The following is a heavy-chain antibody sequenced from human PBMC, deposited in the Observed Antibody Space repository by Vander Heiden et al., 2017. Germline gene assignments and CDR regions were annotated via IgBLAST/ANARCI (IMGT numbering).Heavy chain of an antibody. V-gene: IGHV5-51*03. D-gene: IGHD3-16*01. CDR2: TYPGYSDT. CDR1: GYSFTSYW. J-gene: IGHJ3*01. CDR3: ATRGRPYTFDV. Sequence: VQLVQSGAEVKKPGESLKISCKGSGYSFTSYWIGWVRKMPGKGLEWMGITYPGYSDTRYSPTFQGQVTISADKSVTTAYLQWSSLTASDTAMYYCATRGRPYTFDVWGQGTMVTVSS.